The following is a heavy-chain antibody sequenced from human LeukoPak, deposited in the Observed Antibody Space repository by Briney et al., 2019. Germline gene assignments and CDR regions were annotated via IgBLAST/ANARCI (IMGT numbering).Heavy chain of an antibody. D-gene: IGHD3-3*01. CDR1: GFTVSSNY. CDR2: IYSGGST. Sequence: GGSLRLSCAASGFTVSSNYMSWVRQAPGKGLEWVSVIYSGGSTYYADSVKGRFTISRDNSKNTLYLQMNSLRAEDTAVYYCARSITIFGVVIGWFDHWGQGTLVTVSS. J-gene: IGHJ5*02. CDR3: ARSITIFGVVIGWFDH. V-gene: IGHV3-66*02.